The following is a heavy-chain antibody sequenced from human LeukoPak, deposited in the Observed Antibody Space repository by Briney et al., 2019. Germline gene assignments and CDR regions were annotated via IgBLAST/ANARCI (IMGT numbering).Heavy chain of an antibody. D-gene: IGHD3-3*01. CDR3: ARETEDDSIFGVVFGPLDY. J-gene: IGHJ4*02. V-gene: IGHV1-69*04. CDR1: GGTFGTYT. Sequence: SSVKVSCKASGGTFGTYTISWVRQAPGQGLEWMGRILPIIHIPDYAQKFQDRVTITADTSTNTAYMELGSLRSEDTAVYYCARETEDDSIFGVVFGPLDYWGQGTLVTVSS. CDR2: ILPIIHIP.